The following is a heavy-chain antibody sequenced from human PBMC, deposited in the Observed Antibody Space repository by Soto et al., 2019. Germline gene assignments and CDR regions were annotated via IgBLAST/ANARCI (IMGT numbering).Heavy chain of an antibody. CDR3: ARLLIELELRDYYYYGMDV. Sequence: GASVKVSCKASGYKFITFYMHWVRQAPGQGLEWMGLINPSSGTTSYTQKFQGRVTMTRNTSISTAYMELSSLRSEDTAVYYCARLLIELELRDYYYYGMDVWGQGTTVTVSS. V-gene: IGHV1-46*01. D-gene: IGHD1-7*01. CDR1: GYKFITFY. CDR2: INPSSGTT. J-gene: IGHJ6*02.